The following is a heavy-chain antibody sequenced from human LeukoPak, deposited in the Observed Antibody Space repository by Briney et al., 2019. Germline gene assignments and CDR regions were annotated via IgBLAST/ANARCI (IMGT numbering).Heavy chain of an antibody. D-gene: IGHD3-10*01. V-gene: IGHV1-69*02. J-gene: IGHJ4*02. CDR1: GGTFSRYT. CDR3: AKLPVYYDSGSFIDY. Sequence: ASVKVSCKASGGTFSRYTMTWVRQAPGQGLEWMGWIIPILGMPNCTQKFQGRVTITADMELSGPRSEDTAVYYCAKLPVYYDSGSFIDYWGQGTLATVSS. CDR2: IIPILGMP.